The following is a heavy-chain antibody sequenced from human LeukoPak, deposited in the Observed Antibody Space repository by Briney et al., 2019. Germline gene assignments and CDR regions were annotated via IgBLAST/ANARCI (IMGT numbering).Heavy chain of an antibody. CDR3: ARMRFSTTGTTGFDY. Sequence: GESLKISCKGSGYSFSSYWISWVRQMPGKGLEWMGIIFPGDSDTRNSPSFQGQVTISADKSISTAYLQWSSLKASDTAMYYCARMRFSTTGTTGFDYWGQGTLVTVSS. V-gene: IGHV5-51*01. J-gene: IGHJ4*02. CDR1: GYSFSSYW. CDR2: IFPGDSDT. D-gene: IGHD1-1*01.